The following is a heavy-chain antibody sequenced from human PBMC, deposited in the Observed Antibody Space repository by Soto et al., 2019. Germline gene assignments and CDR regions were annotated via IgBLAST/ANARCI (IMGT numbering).Heavy chain of an antibody. V-gene: IGHV4-31*03. J-gene: IGHJ6*02. CDR2: VYYRGST. D-gene: IGHD3-22*01. CDR3: ARERRRESSGSPRGGMDV. Sequence: QVQLQESGPGLVKPSQTLSLTCTVSGGSISSGGYYWSWIRQHPGKGLQWIGYVYYRGSTYYNPSLKSRVTISVATSKNQSYLKLSSVTAAHTAVDYGARERRRESSGSPRGGMDVWGQGTTVTVSS. CDR1: GGSISSGGYY.